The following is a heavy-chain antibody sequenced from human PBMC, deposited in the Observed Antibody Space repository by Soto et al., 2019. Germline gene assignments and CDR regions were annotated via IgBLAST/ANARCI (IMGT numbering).Heavy chain of an antibody. Sequence: GESLKISCKGSGYSFTSYWIGWVRQMPGKGLEWMGIIYPGDSDTRYSPSFQGQVTISADKSISTAYLQWSSLKASDTAVYYCARGWGSSIAALQFDPWGQGTLVTVSS. CDR1: GYSFTSYW. CDR2: IYPGDSDT. V-gene: IGHV5-51*01. J-gene: IGHJ5*02. D-gene: IGHD6-6*01. CDR3: ARGWGSSIAALQFDP.